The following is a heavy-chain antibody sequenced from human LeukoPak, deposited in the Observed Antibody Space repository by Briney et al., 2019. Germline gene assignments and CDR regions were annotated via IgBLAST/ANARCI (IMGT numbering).Heavy chain of an antibody. CDR1: GGSFSGYY. V-gene: IGHV4-34*01. J-gene: IGHJ4*02. Sequence: PSETLSLTCAVYGGSFSGYYWSWIRQPPGKGLEWIGEINHSGSTNYNPSLKSRVTISVDTSKNQFSLKLSSVTAADTAVYYCVLTRGPFDYWGQGTLVTVSS. D-gene: IGHD3-16*01. CDR2: INHSGST. CDR3: VLTRGPFDY.